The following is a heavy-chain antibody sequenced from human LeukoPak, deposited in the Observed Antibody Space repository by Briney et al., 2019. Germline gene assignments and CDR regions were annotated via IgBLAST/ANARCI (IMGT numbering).Heavy chain of an antibody. D-gene: IGHD6-13*01. CDR1: GGSISSGGYS. J-gene: IGHJ4*02. CDR2: IYHSGST. V-gene: IGHV4-30-2*01. Sequence: SQTLSLTCAVSGGSISSGGYSWSWIRQPPGKGLEWIGYIYHSGSTYYNPSLKSRVTISVDGSKNQFSLKLSSVTAADTAVYYCARVGSSSWYYFDYWGQGTLVTVSS. CDR3: ARVGSSSWYYFDY.